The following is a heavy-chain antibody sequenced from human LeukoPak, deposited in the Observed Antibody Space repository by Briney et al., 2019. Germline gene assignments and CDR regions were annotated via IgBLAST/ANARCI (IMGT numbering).Heavy chain of an antibody. V-gene: IGHV4-59*12. Sequence: SETLSLTCTVSGGSISSYYWSWIRQPPGKGLEWIGYIYYSGSTNYSPSLKSRVTMSVDTSKNQFSLKLSSVTAADTAVYYCARVSLAAADAFDIWGQGTMVTVSS. CDR2: IYYSGST. D-gene: IGHD6-13*01. J-gene: IGHJ3*02. CDR3: ARVSLAAADAFDI. CDR1: GGSISSYY.